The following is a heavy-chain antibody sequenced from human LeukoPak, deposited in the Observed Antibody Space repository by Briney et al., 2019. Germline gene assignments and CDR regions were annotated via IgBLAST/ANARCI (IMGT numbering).Heavy chain of an antibody. V-gene: IGHV5-51*01. CDR1: GGTFSSYA. CDR3: ARPNFHYDSSGYYGDWFDP. D-gene: IGHD3-22*01. Sequence: KVSCKASGGTFSSYAISWVRQMPGKGLEWMGIIYPGDSDTRYSPSFQGQVTISADKSISTAYLQWSSLKASDTAMYYCARPNFHYDSSGYYGDWFDPWGQGTLVTVSS. CDR2: IYPGDSDT. J-gene: IGHJ5*02.